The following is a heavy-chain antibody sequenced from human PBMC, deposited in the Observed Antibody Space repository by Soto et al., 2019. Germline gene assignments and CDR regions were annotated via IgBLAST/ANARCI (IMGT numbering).Heavy chain of an antibody. V-gene: IGHV4-59*01. Sequence: SETLSLTCTVSGGSISSYYWSWIRQPPGKGLEWIGYIYYSGGTNYNPSLKSRVTISVDTSKNQFSLKLSSVTAADTAVYYCARGVDTAMVDFDYWGQGTLVTVSS. CDR2: IYYSGGT. CDR3: ARGVDTAMVDFDY. J-gene: IGHJ4*02. CDR1: GGSISSYY. D-gene: IGHD5-18*01.